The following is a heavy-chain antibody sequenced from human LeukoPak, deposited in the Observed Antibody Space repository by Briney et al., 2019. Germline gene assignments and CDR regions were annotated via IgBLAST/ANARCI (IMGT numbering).Heavy chain of an antibody. CDR3: ARESLGAVVVPAAITPYYYYGMDV. V-gene: IGHV1-69*13. CDR2: IIPNFSTA. Sequence: SVTVSCKASGGTFSSYAISWVRQAPGQGLEWMGGIIPNFSTASYAQKFQGRVTITADESTSTAYMELSSLRSEDTAVYYCARESLGAVVVPAAITPYYYYGMDVWGQGTMVTVSS. CDR1: GGTFSSYA. J-gene: IGHJ6*02. D-gene: IGHD2-2*01.